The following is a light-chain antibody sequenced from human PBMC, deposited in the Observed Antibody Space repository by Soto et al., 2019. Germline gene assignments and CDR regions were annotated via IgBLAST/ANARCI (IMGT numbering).Light chain of an antibody. J-gene: IGLJ1*01. V-gene: IGLV2-14*02. Sequence: QSLLTQPASVSGSPGQSVTISCTGTSSDVGGYNLVSWFQQHPGKAPKLIVYEGNKRPSGVSDRFSGSKSGNTASLTVSGHKAEGEADNYCCSFVCRNNYVMGTRNKVTV. CDR2: EGN. CDR1: SSDVGGYNL. CDR3: CSFVCRNNYV.